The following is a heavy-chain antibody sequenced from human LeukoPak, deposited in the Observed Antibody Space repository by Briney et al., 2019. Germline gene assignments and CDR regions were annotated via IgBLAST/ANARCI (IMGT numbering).Heavy chain of an antibody. CDR2: ISGSGGST. Sequence: GGSLRLSCAASGFTFSSYGMSWVRQAPGKGLEWVSAISGSGGSTYYADSVKGRFTISRDNSKNTLYLQMNSLRAEDTAVYYCAKNRSPLLWFGESHYWGQGTLVTVSS. J-gene: IGHJ4*02. CDR3: AKNRSPLLWFGESHY. D-gene: IGHD3-10*01. V-gene: IGHV3-23*01. CDR1: GFTFSSYG.